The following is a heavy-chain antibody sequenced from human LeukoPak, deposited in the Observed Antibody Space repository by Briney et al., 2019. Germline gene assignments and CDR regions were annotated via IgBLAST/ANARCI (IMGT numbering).Heavy chain of an antibody. CDR2: IKSNIDGRTA. Sequence: KTGGSLRLSCAVCGFIFNKAWMTWLRQARGKGLEWVCRIKSNIDGRTAHYAAPVKGRFTVSRDDSRNILYLQMNSLKIEDTAVYYCATDWLDYWGQGTLVTVSS. J-gene: IGHJ4*02. CDR3: ATDWLDY. CDR1: GFIFNKAW. D-gene: IGHD3-22*01. V-gene: IGHV3-15*01.